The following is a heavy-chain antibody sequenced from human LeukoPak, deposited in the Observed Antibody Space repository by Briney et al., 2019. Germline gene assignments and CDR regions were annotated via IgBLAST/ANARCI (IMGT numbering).Heavy chain of an antibody. CDR2: IYTSGST. J-gene: IGHJ4*02. Sequence: SETLSLTCTVSGGSISSYYWSWIRQPAGKGLEWIGRIYTSGSTNYNPSLKSRVTMSVDTSKNQFSLKLSSVAAADTAVYYCARDLYYYDSSGSHPFDYWGQGTLVTVSS. D-gene: IGHD3-22*01. CDR3: ARDLYYYDSSGSHPFDY. CDR1: GGSISSYY. V-gene: IGHV4-4*07.